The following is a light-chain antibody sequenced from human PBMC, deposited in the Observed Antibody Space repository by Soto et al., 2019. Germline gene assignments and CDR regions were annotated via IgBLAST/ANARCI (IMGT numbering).Light chain of an antibody. V-gene: IGLV2-14*01. Sequence: QSALTQPASVSGSPGQSITISCTGTSSDVGGYNYVSWYQQHPGKAPKLMIYDVSNRPSGVSNRFSGSKSGNTASLTISGLQAEDTADYYCSSYTSSSTRVFGIGTKVT. CDR3: SSYTSSSTRV. J-gene: IGLJ1*01. CDR2: DVS. CDR1: SSDVGGYNY.